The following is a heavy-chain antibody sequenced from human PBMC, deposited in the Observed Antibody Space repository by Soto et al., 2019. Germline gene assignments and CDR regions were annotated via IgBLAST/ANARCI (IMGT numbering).Heavy chain of an antibody. V-gene: IGHV4-4*02. CDR3: ARDTPSDYYDSSGYHYYYYYGMDV. D-gene: IGHD3-22*01. Sequence: PSETLSLTCAVSGGSISSSNWWSWVRQPPGKGLEWIGEIYHSGSTNYNPSLKSRVTISVDKSKNQFSLKLSSVTAADTAVYYCARDTPSDYYDSSGYHYYYYYGMDVWGQGTTVTVSS. CDR1: GGSISSSNW. J-gene: IGHJ6*02. CDR2: IYHSGST.